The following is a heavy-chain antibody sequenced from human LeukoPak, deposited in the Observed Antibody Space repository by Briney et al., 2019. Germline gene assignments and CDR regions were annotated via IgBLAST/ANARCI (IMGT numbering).Heavy chain of an antibody. V-gene: IGHV3-23*01. Sequence: PGVSLRLSCAASGFTLSSYAMSWVRQAPGRGLEGVSAISGSGGSTYYADAVTGRFTISRDNAKNTLYLQLNSLRAEDTAVYYCAKGVYGGPGGAGYWGQGTLVTVSS. D-gene: IGHD4-23*01. CDR1: GFTLSSYA. J-gene: IGHJ4*02. CDR2: ISGSGGST. CDR3: AKGVYGGPGGAGY.